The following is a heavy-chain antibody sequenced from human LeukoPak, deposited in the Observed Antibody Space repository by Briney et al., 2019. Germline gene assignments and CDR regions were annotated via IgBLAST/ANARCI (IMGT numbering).Heavy chain of an antibody. D-gene: IGHD2-2*01. CDR1: GYTFTDYY. J-gene: IGHJ5*02. CDR3: ARDKGMNAHFDP. CDR2: INPNSGGTDT. V-gene: IGHV1-2*02. Sequence: ASVKVSCKAFGYTFTDYYMHWVRQAPGQGLEWMGYINPNSGGTDTNYARKFQGRVTMTTDSSISTAYMELSRLRSEDTAVYYCARDKGMNAHFDPWGQGTLVTVSS.